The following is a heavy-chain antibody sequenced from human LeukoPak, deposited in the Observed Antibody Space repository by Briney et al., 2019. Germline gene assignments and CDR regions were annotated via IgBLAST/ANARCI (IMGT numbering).Heavy chain of an antibody. CDR3: SRDGTEGDNSAFDI. V-gene: IGHV3-72*01. J-gene: IGHJ3*02. CDR2: IRRKRNGYTT. CDR1: GFRFSDYI. D-gene: IGHD3-22*01. Sequence: GGSLRLSCAASGFRFSDYILDWVRQAPGKGLEWVGRIRRKRNGYTTEYAAFVKGRFTISRDDLKKSLDLHMTSLKTDDTAVYYCSRDGTEGDNSAFDIWGQGTMVTVSS.